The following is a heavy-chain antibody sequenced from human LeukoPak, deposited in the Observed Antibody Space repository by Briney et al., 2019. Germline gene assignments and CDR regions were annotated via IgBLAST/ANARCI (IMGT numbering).Heavy chain of an antibody. CDR2: FDPEDGEI. CDR1: EYTLTELS. Sequence: ASVKVSCKVSEYTLTELSMHWVRQAPGKGLEWLGGFDPEDGEIIYAQKFQGRVTMSDDTSTDTAYMELGSLRSDDTAVYYCAADRGDYSGSYWTAFDIWAQGTMVTVSS. J-gene: IGHJ3*02. V-gene: IGHV1-24*01. D-gene: IGHD1-26*01. CDR3: AADRGDYSGSYWTAFDI.